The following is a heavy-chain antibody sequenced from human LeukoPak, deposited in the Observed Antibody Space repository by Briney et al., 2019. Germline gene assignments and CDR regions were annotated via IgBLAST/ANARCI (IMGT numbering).Heavy chain of an antibody. D-gene: IGHD3-10*01. V-gene: IGHV4-59*08. J-gene: IGHJ4*02. CDR3: ARHLAETTMVRGVIIMYYFDY. CDR2: IYYSGST. CDR1: GGSISSYY. Sequence: SETLSLTCTVSGGSISSYYWSWIRQPPGKGLEWIGYIYYSGSTNYNPSLKSRVTISVDTSKNQFSLKLSSVTAADTAVYYCARHLAETTMVRGVIIMYYFDYWGQGTLVTVSS.